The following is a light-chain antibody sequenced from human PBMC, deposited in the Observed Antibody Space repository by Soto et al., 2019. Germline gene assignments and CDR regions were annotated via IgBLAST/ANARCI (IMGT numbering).Light chain of an antibody. CDR1: QKVSPW. J-gene: IGKJ1*01. CDR2: DVS. CDR3: QQYDSYWGT. V-gene: IGKV1-5*01. Sequence: DIRMTQSPSTLSASVGDSVTITCRASQKVSPWLAWYQQKAGKAPKLLIYDVSSLKRGVPSSVSGSGSGTAITLTISSLQSDDFATYYCQQYDSYWGTFGQGTNVEFK.